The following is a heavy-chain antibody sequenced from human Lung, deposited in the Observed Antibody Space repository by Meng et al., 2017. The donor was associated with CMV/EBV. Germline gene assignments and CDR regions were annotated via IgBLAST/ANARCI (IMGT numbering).Heavy chain of an antibody. Sequence: SVXVSXXASGYTFTGYYMHWVRQAPGQGLEWMGWINPNSGGTNYAQKFQGRVTMTRDTSISTAYMELSRLRSDDTAVYYCARAGYYYGSGSCDYWGQGTLVTVSS. J-gene: IGHJ4*02. CDR3: ARAGYYYGSGSCDY. D-gene: IGHD3-10*01. V-gene: IGHV1-2*02. CDR2: INPNSGGT. CDR1: GYTFTGYY.